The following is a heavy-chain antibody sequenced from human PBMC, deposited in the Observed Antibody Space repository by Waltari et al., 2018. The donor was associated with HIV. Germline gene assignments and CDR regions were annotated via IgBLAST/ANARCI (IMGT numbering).Heavy chain of an antibody. CDR1: GGIFSSTG. Sequence: QVQLVQSGAELKKPGSSVKVSCRASGGIFSSTGITWVRQAPGQGLEWMGGFIPIFGTPNYAQKFQGRVTITADESTGTAYMELRSLRSEDTAVYYCARRFTWNKSYYYYGLAVWGQGTTVTVSS. V-gene: IGHV1-69*01. D-gene: IGHD3-10*01. J-gene: IGHJ6*02. CDR3: ARRFTWNKSYYYYGLAV. CDR2: FIPIFGTP.